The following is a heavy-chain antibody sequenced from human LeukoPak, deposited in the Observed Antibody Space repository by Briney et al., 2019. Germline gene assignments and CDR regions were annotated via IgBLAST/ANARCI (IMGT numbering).Heavy chain of an antibody. Sequence: SVKVSCKASGFTFSSSTVQWVRQARGQRLEWLGWIIVGSGNTNYAQRLQERLTITRDMSTGTADMELSSLRSEDTAVYYCAAVNSDWYFSWYFDLWGRGTLVTVSS. CDR2: IIVGSGNT. CDR1: GFTFSSST. V-gene: IGHV1-58*01. CDR3: AAVNSDWYFSWYFDL. D-gene: IGHD2-21*02. J-gene: IGHJ2*01.